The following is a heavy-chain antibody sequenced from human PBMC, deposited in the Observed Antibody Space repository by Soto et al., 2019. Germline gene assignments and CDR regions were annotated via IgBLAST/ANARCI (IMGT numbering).Heavy chain of an antibody. Sequence: PSETLSLTCTVSGGSISSSSYYWGWIRQPPGKGLEWIGSIYYSGSTYYNPSLKSRVTISVDTSKNQFSLKLSSVTAADTAVYYCARHEGYCSGGSCYKVSSAFDIWGQGTMVTVSS. D-gene: IGHD2-15*01. CDR2: IYYSGST. CDR3: ARHEGYCSGGSCYKVSSAFDI. V-gene: IGHV4-39*01. CDR1: GGSISSSSYY. J-gene: IGHJ3*02.